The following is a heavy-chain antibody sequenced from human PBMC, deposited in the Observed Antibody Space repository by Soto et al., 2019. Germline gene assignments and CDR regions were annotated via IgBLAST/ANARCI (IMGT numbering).Heavy chain of an antibody. J-gene: IGHJ4*02. CDR2: ISDSGANK. V-gene: IGHV3-23*01. Sequence: GGSLRLSCAASGFPFGENAMSWVRQAPGKGLEWVSGISDSGANKYYADSVRGRLTTSRDNSKNTLYLQMKYLRDEESASYYCAKEDTSSGSLDYWGPGALVTVSS. CDR3: AKEDTSSGSLDY. CDR1: GFPFGENA. D-gene: IGHD6-19*01.